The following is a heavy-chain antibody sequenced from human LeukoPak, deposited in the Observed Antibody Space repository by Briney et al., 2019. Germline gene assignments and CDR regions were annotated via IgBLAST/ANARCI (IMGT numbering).Heavy chain of an antibody. CDR2: SNSDGSST. CDR3: ARPGGYTYGHIDY. J-gene: IGHJ4*02. CDR1: GFSLSRHG. D-gene: IGHD5-18*01. V-gene: IGHV3-74*03. Sequence: GGSLRLSCAASGFSLSRHGMHWVRQAPGKGLVWVSISNSDGSSTTYADSVKGRFTISRDNAKNTLYLQMNSLRAEDTAVYYCARPGGYTYGHIDYWGQGTLVTVSS.